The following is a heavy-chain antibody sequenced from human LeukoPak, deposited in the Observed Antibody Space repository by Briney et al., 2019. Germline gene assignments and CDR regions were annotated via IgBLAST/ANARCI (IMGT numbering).Heavy chain of an antibody. CDR1: GGSFSGYY. J-gene: IGHJ4*02. CDR2: INHSGST. D-gene: IGHD1-14*01. Sequence: KPSETLSLTCGVYGGSFSGYYWSWIRQPPRKGLEWIGEINHSGSTNYNPSLKSRVTISVDTCKNQFSLKLSYVTAADTAVYYCARDFREPFDYWGEGTLVSVS. V-gene: IGHV4-34*01. CDR3: ARDFREPFDY.